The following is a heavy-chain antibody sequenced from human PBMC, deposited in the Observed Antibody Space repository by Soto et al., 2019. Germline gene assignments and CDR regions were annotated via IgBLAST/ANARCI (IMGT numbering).Heavy chain of an antibody. D-gene: IGHD3-3*01. V-gene: IGHV1-18*04. J-gene: IGHJ5*02. CDR3: AKEHYDFWSGYPKTNWFDP. CDR1: GYIFTSYG. CDR2: ISISHHYT. Sequence: ASVKVSCKASGYIFTSYGISWVRQAPGQGLEWMGWISISHHYTHSAQKSQGRVTMTTDTSTTTAYMELRSLTSDDTAVYYCAKEHYDFWSGYPKTNWFDPWGQGTLVTVSS.